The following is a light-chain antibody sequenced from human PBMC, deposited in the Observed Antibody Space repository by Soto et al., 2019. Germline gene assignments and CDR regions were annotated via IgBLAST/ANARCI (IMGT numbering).Light chain of an antibody. CDR2: EVT. Sequence: QSALTQPPSVSGSPGQSVTISCTGTSSDVGKYDRVSWYQQPPGTAPRLIMYEVTNRPSGVPARFPGSKSGNTASLTISGLQAEDEADYFCSSYTSASRYVFGAGTKLTVL. V-gene: IGLV2-18*02. J-gene: IGLJ1*01. CDR3: SSYTSASRYV. CDR1: SSDVGKYDR.